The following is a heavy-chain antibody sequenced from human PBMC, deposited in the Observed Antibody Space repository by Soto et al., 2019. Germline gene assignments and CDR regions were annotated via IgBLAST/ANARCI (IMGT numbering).Heavy chain of an antibody. D-gene: IGHD3-10*01. J-gene: IGHJ6*02. CDR3: VNQRGSCKTYYYNMDV. Sequence: EVQLLESGGGLVQPGGSLRLSCETSGFTFSSYAMTWDRQAPGMGLEWVAVINYIGRTTFHAQSVKGRFTISRDNFMNTVFLQMDSLRAEDTAVYHCVNQRGSCKTYYYNMDVWALGTTVIVSS. CDR1: GFTFSSYA. V-gene: IGHV3-23*01. CDR2: INYIGRTT.